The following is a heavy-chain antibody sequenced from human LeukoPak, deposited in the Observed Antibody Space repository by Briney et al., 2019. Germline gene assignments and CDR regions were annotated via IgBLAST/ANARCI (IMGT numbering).Heavy chain of an antibody. CDR1: GGSISSYY. Sequence: PSETLSLTCTVSGGSISSYYWSWIRQPPGKGLEWIGYIYYSGSTNYNPSLKSRVTISVDTSKNQFSLKLSSVTAADTAVYYCAREVFYSGYDLYFDYWGQGTLVTVSS. V-gene: IGHV4-59*01. J-gene: IGHJ4*02. CDR3: AREVFYSGYDLYFDY. D-gene: IGHD5-12*01. CDR2: IYYSGST.